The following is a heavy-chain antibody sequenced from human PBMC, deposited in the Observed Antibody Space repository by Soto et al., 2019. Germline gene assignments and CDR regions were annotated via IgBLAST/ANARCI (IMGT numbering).Heavy chain of an antibody. Sequence: GESLEIPCKGYGYDISTYWISRVRQMPGRGLEWLGRIDPSDSYINYNTSFQGHVTLSADRSTNTAYLQWSSLKASDSAIFYRARHTYMASSWLDPWGQGTLVTVSS. V-gene: IGHV5-10-1*01. J-gene: IGHJ5*02. CDR3: ARHTYMASSWLDP. D-gene: IGHD5-18*01. CDR2: IDPSDSYI. CDR1: GYDISTYW.